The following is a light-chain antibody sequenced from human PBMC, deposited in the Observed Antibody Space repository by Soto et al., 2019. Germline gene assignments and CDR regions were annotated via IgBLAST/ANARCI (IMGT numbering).Light chain of an antibody. V-gene: IGLV2-8*01. CDR3: SSYAGSNTPV. CDR1: SSDVGGYNY. CDR2: EVS. Sequence: SALTQPPSASGSPGQSVTISCTGTSSDVGGYNYVSWYQQHPGKAPKLMIYEVSKRPSGVPDRFSGSKSGNTASLTVSGLQAEDEADYYCSSYAGSNTPVFGGGTKLTVL. J-gene: IGLJ2*01.